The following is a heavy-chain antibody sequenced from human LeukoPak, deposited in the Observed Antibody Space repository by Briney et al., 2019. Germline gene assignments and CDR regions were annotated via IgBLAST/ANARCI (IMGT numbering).Heavy chain of an antibody. D-gene: IGHD2-2*01. CDR2: VYPGDSDT. CDR1: GYSFTNYW. V-gene: IGHV5-51*01. Sequence: GESLKISCKGSGYSFTNYWIDWVRQMPEKGLEWMGIVYPGDSDTRYSPSFQGQVTISADKSISTAYLQWSSLKASDTAMYYCATPYPREYCSSTTCYFNYWGQGTLVTVSS. CDR3: ATPYPREYCSSTTCYFNY. J-gene: IGHJ4*02.